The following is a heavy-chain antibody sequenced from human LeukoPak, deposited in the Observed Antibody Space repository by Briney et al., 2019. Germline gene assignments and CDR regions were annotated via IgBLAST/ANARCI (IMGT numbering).Heavy chain of an antibody. D-gene: IGHD4-11*01. Sequence: GGSLRLSCADSGFTFSTYAMSWVRQTPGKGLEWVSGISGSGVNTYYADSVKGRFTISRDSSKNTLYLQMNSLRAEDTAVYYCAIGGSKFDYWGQGTLVTVSS. CDR2: ISGSGVNT. CDR3: AIGGSKFDY. V-gene: IGHV3-23*01. CDR1: GFTFSTYA. J-gene: IGHJ4*02.